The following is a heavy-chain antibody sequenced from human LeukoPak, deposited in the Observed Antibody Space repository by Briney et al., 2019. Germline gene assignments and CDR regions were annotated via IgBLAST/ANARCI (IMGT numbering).Heavy chain of an antibody. Sequence: GASVKVSCKASGYALTDYYMHWVRQAPGQGPEWMGWINPNSGGTNYAQKFQGRVTLTRDTSISTAYMELSRLRSDDLAVYFCARSIAASTTTQAAFDFWGQGTMVTVPS. CDR2: INPNSGGT. J-gene: IGHJ3*01. CDR1: GYALTDYY. CDR3: ARSIAASTTTQAAFDF. D-gene: IGHD6-13*01. V-gene: IGHV1-2*02.